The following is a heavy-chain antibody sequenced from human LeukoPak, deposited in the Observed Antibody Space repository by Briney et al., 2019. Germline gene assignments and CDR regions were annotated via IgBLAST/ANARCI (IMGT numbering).Heavy chain of an antibody. D-gene: IGHD2-8*01. CDR3: ARDLMGPSGEGELNY. V-gene: IGHV1-2*02. CDR1: GYIFTGYF. CDR2: INPNSGGT. J-gene: IGHJ4*02. Sequence: GASVKVSCKASGYIFTGYFMHWVRQAPGQGLEWMGWINPNSGGTHYAQKFQGRVTMTRDTSISTAYMELSSLRSDDTAVYYCARDLMGPSGEGELNYWGQGTLVTVSS.